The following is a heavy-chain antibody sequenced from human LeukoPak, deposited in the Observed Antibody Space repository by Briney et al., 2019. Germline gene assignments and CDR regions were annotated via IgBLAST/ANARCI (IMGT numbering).Heavy chain of an antibody. CDR2: IIPIFGTA. Sequence: ASVKVSCKASGYTFTSYYMHWVRQAPGQGLEWMGGIIPIFGTANYAQKFQGRVTITADESTSTAYMELSSLRSEDTAVYYCARAEYYYDSSGYPLIWGEGTLVTVSS. CDR3: ARAEYYYDSSGYPLI. J-gene: IGHJ4*02. D-gene: IGHD3-22*01. CDR1: GYTFTSYY. V-gene: IGHV1-69*13.